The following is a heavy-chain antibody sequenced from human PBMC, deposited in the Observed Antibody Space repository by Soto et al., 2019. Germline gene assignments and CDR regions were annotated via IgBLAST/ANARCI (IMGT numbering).Heavy chain of an antibody. CDR1: GFTFSSYA. CDR3: AKDRSMIEVALDAFDI. Sequence: PGGSLRLSCAASGFTFSSYAMSWVRQAPGKGLKWVSAISGSGGSTYYADSVKGRFTISRDNSKNTLYLQMNSLRAEDTAVYYCAKDRSMIEVALDAFDIWGQGTMVTVSS. CDR2: ISGSGGST. V-gene: IGHV3-23*01. D-gene: IGHD3-22*01. J-gene: IGHJ3*02.